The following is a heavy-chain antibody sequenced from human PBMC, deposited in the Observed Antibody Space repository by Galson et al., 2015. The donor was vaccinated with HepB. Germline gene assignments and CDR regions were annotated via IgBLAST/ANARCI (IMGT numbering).Heavy chain of an antibody. V-gene: IGHV3-23*01. D-gene: IGHD4-11*01. J-gene: IGHJ5*02. CDR3: AKGPRGDYSNSPPNWSDT. CDR2: ISRTGGNT. CDR1: GFTFSDYA. Sequence: SLRLSCAASGFTFSDYAMTWVRQAPGKGPEWVSSISRTGGNTFNADSVQGRFTISRDTPKNTLHLQMNSLRVDDTAVYYCAKGPRGDYSNSPPNWSDTWGQGTLVTVSS.